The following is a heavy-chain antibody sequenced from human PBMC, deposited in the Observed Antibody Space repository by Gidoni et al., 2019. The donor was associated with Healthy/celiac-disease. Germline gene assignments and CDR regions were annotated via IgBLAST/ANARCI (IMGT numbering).Heavy chain of an antibody. CDR3: ASVGSSYYYYGMDV. J-gene: IGHJ6*02. CDR1: GGSISSSSYY. CDR2: IYYSGST. Sequence: QLQLQESGPGLAKPSEPLSLTCTVSGGSISSSSYYWGWIRQPPGKGLEWIGSIYYSGSTYYNPSLKSRVTISVDTSKNQFSLKLSSVTAADTAVYYCASVGSSYYYYGMDVWGQGTTVTVSS. V-gene: IGHV4-39*01. D-gene: IGHD6-13*01.